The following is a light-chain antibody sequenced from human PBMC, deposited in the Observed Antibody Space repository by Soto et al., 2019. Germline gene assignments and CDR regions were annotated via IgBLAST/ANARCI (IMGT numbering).Light chain of an antibody. CDR2: GAS. CDR3: QQYNNWPPIT. CDR1: QSVSSN. V-gene: IGKV3-15*01. J-gene: IGKJ5*01. Sequence: IVMTQSPATLPVSPRDRAPLSCRPSQSVSSNLAWYQQKPGQAPRLLIYGASTRATGIPARFSGSGSGTEFTLTISSLQSEDFAVYYCQQYNNWPPITFGQGTRLEI.